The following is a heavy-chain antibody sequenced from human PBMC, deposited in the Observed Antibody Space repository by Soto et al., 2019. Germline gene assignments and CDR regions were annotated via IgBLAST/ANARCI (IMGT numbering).Heavy chain of an antibody. CDR2: ISYDGSNK. Sequence: WVLRLSCAASGFTFSSYAMHWVRQAPGKGLEWVAVISYDGSNKYYADSVKGRFTISRDNSKNTLYLQMNSLRAEDTAVYYRERSGSSRWQDAFDFWGQGQRVIVSS. J-gene: IGHJ3*01. D-gene: IGHD6-13*01. V-gene: IGHV3-30-3*01. CDR1: GFTFSSYA. CDR3: ERSGSSRWQDAFDF.